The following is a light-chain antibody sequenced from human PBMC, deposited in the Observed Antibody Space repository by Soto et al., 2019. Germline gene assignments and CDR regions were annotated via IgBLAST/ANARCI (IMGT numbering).Light chain of an antibody. CDR2: DAS. CDR1: QDISNY. CDR3: QQYDNLIFT. V-gene: IGKV1-33*01. J-gene: IGKJ3*01. Sequence: DIQMTQSPSSLSASVGDRVTITCQASQDISNYLNWYQQKPGKAPKLLIYDASNLETGVPSRFSGSGSGTDFTFTISSLQPEDIATCYCQQYDNLIFTFGPGTKVDIK.